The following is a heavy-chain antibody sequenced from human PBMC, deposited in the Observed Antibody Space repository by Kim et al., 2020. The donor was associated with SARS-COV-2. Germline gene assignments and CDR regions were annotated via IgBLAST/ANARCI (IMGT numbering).Heavy chain of an antibody. CDR1: GGSISSYY. Sequence: SETLSLTCTVSGGSISSYYWSWIRQPPGKGLEWIGYIYYSGSTNYNPSLKSRVTISVDTSKNQFSLKLSSVTAADTAVYYCASLLPPRFGRREYGMDVWGQGTTVTVSS. CDR3: ASLLPPRFGRREYGMDV. J-gene: IGHJ6*02. CDR2: IYYSGST. V-gene: IGHV4-59*08. D-gene: IGHD3-10*01.